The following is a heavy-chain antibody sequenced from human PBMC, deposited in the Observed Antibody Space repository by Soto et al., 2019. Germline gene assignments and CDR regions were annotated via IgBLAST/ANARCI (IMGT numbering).Heavy chain of an antibody. CDR2: ISSSSSYI. Sequence: EVQLVESGGGLVKPGGSLRLSCAASGFTFSSYSMNWVRQAPGKGLEWVSSISSSSSYIYYADSVKGRFTISRDNAKNSLYLQMNSLRAEDTAVYYCARDRNDYYGSGSYFAYYYYYGMDVWGQGTTVTVSS. CDR1: GFTFSSYS. D-gene: IGHD3-10*01. J-gene: IGHJ6*02. V-gene: IGHV3-21*01. CDR3: ARDRNDYYGSGSYFAYYYYYGMDV.